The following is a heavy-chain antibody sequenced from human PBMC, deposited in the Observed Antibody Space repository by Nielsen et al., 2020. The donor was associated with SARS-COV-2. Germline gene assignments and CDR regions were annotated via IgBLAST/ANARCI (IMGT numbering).Heavy chain of an antibody. V-gene: IGHV3-11*03. D-gene: IGHD2-15*01. CDR1: GFTFSDSY. Sequence: GSLKISCAASGFTFSDSYMSWIRLAPGKGLEWISYISASGSYTNYADSLRGRFTISRDNAKNSLYLQMNSLRAEDTAMYYCAKSGNCNGGICYSTEYFQDWGQGTLVTVSS. CDR2: ISASGSYT. CDR3: AKSGNCNGGICYSTEYFQD. J-gene: IGHJ1*01.